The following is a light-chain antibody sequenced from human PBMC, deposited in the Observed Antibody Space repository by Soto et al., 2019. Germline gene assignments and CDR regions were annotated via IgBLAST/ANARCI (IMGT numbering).Light chain of an antibody. CDR2: EDS. V-gene: IGLV2-23*01. CDR1: SSDVGSYNL. CDR3: CSYAGSGTYV. Sequence: QSVLTQPASVSGSPGQSSSLTCTGTSSDVGSYNLVSWYQQHPGKAPKLMIYEDSKRPSGVSTRFSGSKSGNTASLTISGLQAEDEADYYCCSYAGSGTYVFGTGTKVTVL. J-gene: IGLJ1*01.